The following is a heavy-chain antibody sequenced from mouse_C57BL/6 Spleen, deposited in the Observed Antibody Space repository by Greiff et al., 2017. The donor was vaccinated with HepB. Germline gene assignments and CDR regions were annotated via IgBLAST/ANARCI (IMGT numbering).Heavy chain of an antibody. J-gene: IGHJ3*01. D-gene: IGHD1-1*01. V-gene: IGHV5-9-1*02. CDR2: ISSGGDYI. CDR3: TREQDYGSSFAY. CDR1: GFTFSSYA. Sequence: EVQLVESGEGLVKPGGSLKLSCAASGFTFSSYAMSWVRQTPEKRLEWVAYISSGGDYIYYADTVKGRFTISRDNARNTLYLQMSSLKSEDTAMYYCTREQDYGSSFAYWGQGTLVTVSA.